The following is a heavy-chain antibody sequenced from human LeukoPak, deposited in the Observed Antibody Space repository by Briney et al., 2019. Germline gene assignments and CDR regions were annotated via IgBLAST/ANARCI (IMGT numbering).Heavy chain of an antibody. J-gene: IGHJ4*02. CDR3: AKSPVLRYFDWSDY. Sequence: GGSLRLSCAASGFTFSSYAMSWVRQAPGKGLEWVSAISGSGGSTYYADSVKGRLTISRDNSKNTLYLQMNSLRAEDTAVYYCAKSPVLRYFDWSDYWGQGTLVTVSS. CDR1: GFTFSSYA. D-gene: IGHD3-9*01. CDR2: ISGSGGST. V-gene: IGHV3-23*01.